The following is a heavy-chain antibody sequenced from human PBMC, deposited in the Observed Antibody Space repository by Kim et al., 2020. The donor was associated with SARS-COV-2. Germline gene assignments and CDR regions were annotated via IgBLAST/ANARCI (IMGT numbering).Heavy chain of an antibody. V-gene: IGHV3-23*01. Sequence: YAVSVKGRFTISRDNAKNTLYLQMNSLRAEDTAVYYCAKDAVAATSWFDPWGQGTLVTVSS. D-gene: IGHD2-15*01. CDR3: AKDAVAATSWFDP. J-gene: IGHJ5*02.